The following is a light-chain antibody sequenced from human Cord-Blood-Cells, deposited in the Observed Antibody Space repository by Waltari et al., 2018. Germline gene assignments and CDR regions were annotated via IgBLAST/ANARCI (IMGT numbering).Light chain of an antibody. CDR1: QSVCSY. CDR2: DAS. V-gene: IGKV3-11*01. CDR3: QQRSNWPPFT. Sequence: EIVLTQPPATLPLPPGEGATLSSRASQSVCSYLAWYQQKPGQAPRLLIYDASNRATGIPARFSGSGSGTDFTLTISSLEPEDFAVYYCQQRSNWPPFTFGPGTKVDIK. J-gene: IGKJ3*01.